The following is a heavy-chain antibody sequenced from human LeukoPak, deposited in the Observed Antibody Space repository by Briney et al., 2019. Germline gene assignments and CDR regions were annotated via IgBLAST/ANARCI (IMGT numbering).Heavy chain of an antibody. V-gene: IGHV3-48*04. Sequence: PGGSLRLSCAASGFTFSSYSTNWVRQAPGKGLEWVSYISSSSSTIYYADSVKGRFTISRDNAKNSLYLQMNSLRAEDTAVYYCARSSRVPAAINDYWGQGTLVTVSS. CDR3: ARSSRVPAAINDY. J-gene: IGHJ4*02. CDR2: ISSSSSTI. D-gene: IGHD2-2*01. CDR1: GFTFSSYS.